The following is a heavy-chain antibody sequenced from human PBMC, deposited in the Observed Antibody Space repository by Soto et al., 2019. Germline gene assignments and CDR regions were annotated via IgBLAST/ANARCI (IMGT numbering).Heavy chain of an antibody. J-gene: IGHJ6*02. D-gene: IGHD6-19*01. Sequence: PSETLSLTCTVSGGSISTYYWSWIRQPPGKGLEWIGYIYYSGSTSYNPSLKSRVTISVDTSKNQFSLKLRSVTAADTAVYYCASDRSSGWDQGYGMDVSGQGTTVTVSS. CDR2: IYYSGST. V-gene: IGHV4-59*01. CDR1: GGSISTYY. CDR3: ASDRSSGWDQGYGMDV.